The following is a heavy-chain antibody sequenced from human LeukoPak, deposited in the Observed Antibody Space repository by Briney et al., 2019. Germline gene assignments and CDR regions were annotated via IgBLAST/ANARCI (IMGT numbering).Heavy chain of an antibody. D-gene: IGHD3-22*01. J-gene: IGHJ4*02. CDR2: ISYDGGNK. Sequence: GRSLRLSCAASGFTFSSYAMHWVRQAPGKGLEWVAVISYDGGNKYYADSVKGRFTISRDNSKNTLYLQMNSLRAEDTAVYYCARDQGYDSSGYALDYWGQGTLVTVSS. V-gene: IGHV3-30-3*01. CDR1: GFTFSSYA. CDR3: ARDQGYDSSGYALDY.